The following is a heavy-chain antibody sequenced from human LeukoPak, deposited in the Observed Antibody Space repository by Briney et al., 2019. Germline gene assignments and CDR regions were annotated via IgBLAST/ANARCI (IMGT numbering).Heavy chain of an antibody. V-gene: IGHV3-48*02. Sequence: GGSLRLSCAASGFTFSYFSMNWVRQAPGKGLEWVSYIGSSSNTIYYADSVKGRFTISRDNAKNSLYLQMNSLIDEDTAVYYCARVGRSGDYAWGSLRYWGQGTLVTVSS. D-gene: IGHD3-16*01. CDR3: ARVGRSGDYAWGSLRY. CDR1: GFTFSYFS. CDR2: IGSSSNTI. J-gene: IGHJ4*02.